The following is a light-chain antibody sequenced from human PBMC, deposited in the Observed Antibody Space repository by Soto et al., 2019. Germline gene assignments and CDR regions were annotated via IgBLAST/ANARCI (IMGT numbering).Light chain of an antibody. CDR2: EVS. CDR1: SSDLGGYNY. Sequence: QPVLTQPASVSGSPGQSITISCTGTSSDLGGYNYVSWYQQHPGKAPKVMIYEVSNRPSGVSNRFSGSKSGNTASLTISGLLAEDEADYYCSSYTRSTTLGVVFGAGTKLTVL. V-gene: IGLV2-14*01. CDR3: SSYTRSTTLGVV. J-gene: IGLJ2*01.